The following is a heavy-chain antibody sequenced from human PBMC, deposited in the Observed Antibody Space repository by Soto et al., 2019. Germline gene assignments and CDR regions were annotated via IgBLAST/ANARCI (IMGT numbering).Heavy chain of an antibody. J-gene: IGHJ4*02. V-gene: IGHV3-23*01. CDR2: ITGSGGTT. CDR1: GFTFSSSA. D-gene: IGHD3-3*01. CDR3: ARVYNLRSGYSIYDY. Sequence: GGSLRLSCAASGFTFSSSAMSWVRQAPGKGLEWVSGITGSGGTTYYADSVEGRFTISRDNADNTLHLQMNNLRAEDTAVYYCARVYNLRSGYSIYDYCGKGSLVPVSS.